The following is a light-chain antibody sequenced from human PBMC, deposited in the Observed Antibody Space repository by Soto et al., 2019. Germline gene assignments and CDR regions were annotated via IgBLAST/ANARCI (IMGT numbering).Light chain of an antibody. CDR2: AAS. CDR3: QQLRLYPST. J-gene: IGKJ4*01. CDR1: QDIAIY. Sequence: IQLTQSPSSLSASVGDRVTITCRASQDIAIYLAWYQQKPGEAPKLLIYAASTLYGGVPSRFSGSRSGPDFALTITSLQAEDFATYYCQQLRLYPSTFGGGTKVDIK. V-gene: IGKV1-9*01.